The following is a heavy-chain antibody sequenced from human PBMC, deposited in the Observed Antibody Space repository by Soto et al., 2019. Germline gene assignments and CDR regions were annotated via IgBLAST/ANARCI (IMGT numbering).Heavy chain of an antibody. Sequence: APVKVACQPSGYTLTIYGISWVRQAPGRGLEWLGWINTYTGKTTYSQKGQGRVTLPTDTAPRTAHTALRILSTDDTVIYYCGRDLIASPIGTEWFDPWCQVTMVTVTS. CDR2: INTYTGKT. J-gene: IGHJ5*02. V-gene: IGHV1-18*01. D-gene: IGHD6-6*01. CDR1: GYTLTIYG. CDR3: GRDLIASPIGTEWFDP.